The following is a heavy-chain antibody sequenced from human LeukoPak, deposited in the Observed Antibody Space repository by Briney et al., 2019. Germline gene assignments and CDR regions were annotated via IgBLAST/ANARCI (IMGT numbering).Heavy chain of an antibody. J-gene: IGHJ4*02. Sequence: GGSLRLSCAASGFTFSSYGMHWVRQAPGKGLEWVAVISYDGSNKYYADSVKGRFTISRDNSKNTLYLQMNSLRAEDTAVYYCAKTYCDSSGADYWGQGTLVTVSS. CDR3: AKTYCDSSGADY. V-gene: IGHV3-30*18. D-gene: IGHD3-22*01. CDR1: GFTFSSYG. CDR2: ISYDGSNK.